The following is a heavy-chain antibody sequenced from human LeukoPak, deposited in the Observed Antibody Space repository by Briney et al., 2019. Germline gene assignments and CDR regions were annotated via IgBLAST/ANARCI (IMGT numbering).Heavy chain of an antibody. CDR3: ATVPFYYDSSHYQDY. D-gene: IGHD3-22*01. J-gene: IGHJ4*02. CDR1: GFTFSDYY. V-gene: IGHV3-11*04. Sequence: GGSLRLSCAASGFTFSDYYMSWIRQAPGKGLEWVSYISSSGYSIYYADSVKGRFTIAGDNAKNSLYLQMNSLRAEDTAVYYCATVPFYYDSSHYQDYWGQGTLVTVSS. CDR2: ISSSGYSI.